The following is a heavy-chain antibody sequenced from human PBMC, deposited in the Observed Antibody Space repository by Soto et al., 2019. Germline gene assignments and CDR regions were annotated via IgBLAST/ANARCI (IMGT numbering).Heavy chain of an antibody. D-gene: IGHD6-13*01. Sequence: SETLSLTCTVSGGSISNDDYYWSWIRQPPGKGLEWIGYIYYSGSTYYNPSLKSRITISVDTSKNQFSLKLSSVTAADTAVYYCARTDYSSSWRKVNYFDYWGHGTLVTVS. J-gene: IGHJ4*01. CDR3: ARTDYSSSWRKVNYFDY. V-gene: IGHV4-30-4*01. CDR2: IYYSGST. CDR1: GGSISNDDYY.